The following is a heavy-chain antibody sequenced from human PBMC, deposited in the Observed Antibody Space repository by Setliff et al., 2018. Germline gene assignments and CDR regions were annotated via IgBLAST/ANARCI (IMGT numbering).Heavy chain of an antibody. V-gene: IGHV3-7*01. J-gene: IGHJ4*02. Sequence: GGSLRLSCAASGSTFSSYWMSWVRQAPGKGLEWVANIKQDGSEKYYVDSVKGRFTISRDNSKNTLYLQMNSLRAEDTAVYYCARDHNYAYDYWGQGTLVTVSS. CDR1: GSTFSSYW. CDR2: IKQDGSEK. D-gene: IGHD1-1*01. CDR3: ARDHNYAYDY.